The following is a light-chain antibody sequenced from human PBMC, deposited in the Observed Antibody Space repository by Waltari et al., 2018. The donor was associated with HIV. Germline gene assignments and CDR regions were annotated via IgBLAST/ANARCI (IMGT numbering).Light chain of an antibody. CDR2: RNN. Sequence: QAGLTQPPSVSKGLRQTATLTCTGDSKNVGNDGVIWLQQHQGHPPKLLSYRNNNRPSGISERFSASRSGNTASLTITGLQPEDEADYYCSAWDTRLSARVFGGGTQLTVL. V-gene: IGLV10-54*04. CDR3: SAWDTRLSARV. J-gene: IGLJ3*02. CDR1: SKNVGNDG.